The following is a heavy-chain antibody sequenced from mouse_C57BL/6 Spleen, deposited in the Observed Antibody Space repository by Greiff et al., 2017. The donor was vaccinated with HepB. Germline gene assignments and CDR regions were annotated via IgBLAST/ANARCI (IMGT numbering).Heavy chain of an antibody. J-gene: IGHJ4*01. D-gene: IGHD1-1*01. Sequence: QVQLKQSGAELAKPGASVKLSCKASGYTFTSYWMHWVKQRPGQGLEWIGYINPSSGYTKYNQKFKDKATLTADKSSSTAYMQLSSLTYEDSAVYYCAGGSRGLGAMDYWGQGTSVTVSS. CDR3: AGGSRGLGAMDY. CDR1: GYTFTSYW. CDR2: INPSSGYT. V-gene: IGHV1-7*01.